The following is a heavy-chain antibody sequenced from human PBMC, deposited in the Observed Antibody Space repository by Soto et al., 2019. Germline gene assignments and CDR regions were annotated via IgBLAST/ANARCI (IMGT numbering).Heavy chain of an antibody. V-gene: IGHV3-21*01. CDR1: GFTFSSYS. CDR2: ISSSSSYI. Sequence: SGGSLRLSCAASGFTFSSYSMNWVRQAPGKGLEWVSSISSSSSYIYYADSVKGRFTISRDNAKNSLYLQMNSLRAEDTAVYYCARDIVVVPAAILGSMDVWGKGTTVTVSS. CDR3: ARDIVVVPAAILGSMDV. J-gene: IGHJ6*03. D-gene: IGHD2-2*02.